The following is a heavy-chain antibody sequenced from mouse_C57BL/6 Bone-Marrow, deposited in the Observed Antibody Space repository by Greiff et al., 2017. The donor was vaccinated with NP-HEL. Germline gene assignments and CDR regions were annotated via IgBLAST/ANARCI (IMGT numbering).Heavy chain of an antibody. CDR3: AKNRGPKDAMDY. J-gene: IGHJ4*01. Sequence: VQLQQSGPGLVQPSQSLSITCTVSGFSLTSYGVHWVRQSPGKGLEWLGVLWRGGSTDYNAAFMSRLSITKDNSKSQVFFKMNSLQADDTAIYYCAKNRGPKDAMDYWGQGTSVTVSS. D-gene: IGHD3-3*01. V-gene: IGHV2-5*01. CDR1: GFSLTSYG. CDR2: LWRGGST.